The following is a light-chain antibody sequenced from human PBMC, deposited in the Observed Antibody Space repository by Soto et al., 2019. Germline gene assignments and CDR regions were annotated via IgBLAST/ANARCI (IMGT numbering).Light chain of an antibody. J-gene: IGLJ1*01. CDR3: SSYSSSTTYV. CDR2: EGT. V-gene: IGLV2-14*02. CDR1: SSDIGSYNL. Sequence: QSALTQPASVSGSPGQSITISCTGSSSDIGSYNLVSWYQHHPGKAPKLMIFEGTKRPSGVSNRFSASKSGNTASLTISGLQAEDEADYYCSSYSSSTTYVFGTGTKLTVL.